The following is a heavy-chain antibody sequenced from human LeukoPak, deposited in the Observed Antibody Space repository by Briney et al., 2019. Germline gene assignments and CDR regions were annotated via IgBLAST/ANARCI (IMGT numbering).Heavy chain of an antibody. V-gene: IGHV3-23*01. Sequence: GGSLRLSCAASGFTFTSYGMTWVRQAPGKGLEWVSAISGSGGSTYYADSVKGRFTISRDNSKNTLYLQMNSLRAEDTAVYYCTKVRAYDDSGNPYWHFDLWGRGTLVTVSS. D-gene: IGHD3-10*01. J-gene: IGHJ2*01. CDR3: TKVRAYDDSGNPYWHFDL. CDR2: ISGSGGST. CDR1: GFTFTSYG.